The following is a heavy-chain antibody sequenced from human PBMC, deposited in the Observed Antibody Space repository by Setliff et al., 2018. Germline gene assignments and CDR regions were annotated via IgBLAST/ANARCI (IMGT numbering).Heavy chain of an antibody. CDR1: GGSISSGDYY. CDR3: ARSPVYYYDSSGYYRSYYFDY. Sequence: SETLSLTCTVSGGSISSGDYYWSWIRQPPGKGLEWIGYIYYSGSTYYNPSLKSRVTISVDTSKNQFSLKLSSVTAADTAVYYCARSPVYYYDSSGYYRSYYFDYWGQGTLVTSPQ. D-gene: IGHD3-22*01. V-gene: IGHV4-30-4*08. J-gene: IGHJ4*02. CDR2: IYYSGST.